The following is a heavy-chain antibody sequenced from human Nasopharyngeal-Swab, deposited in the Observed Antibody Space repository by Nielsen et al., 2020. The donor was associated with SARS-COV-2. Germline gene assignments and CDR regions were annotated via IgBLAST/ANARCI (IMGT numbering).Heavy chain of an antibody. V-gene: IGHV4-59*08. CDR1: GASITTSY. CDR3: ATHPRGQLDPFDY. J-gene: IGHJ4*02. D-gene: IGHD6-13*01. CDR2: IHYSGST. Sequence: SETLSLTCTVSGASITTSYWSWIRQPPGKGLEWIGYIHYSGSTNYNPSLKSRGTISKDTSKNQFSLNLNSVTAADTAVYYCATHPRGQLDPFDYWGQGSLVTVSS.